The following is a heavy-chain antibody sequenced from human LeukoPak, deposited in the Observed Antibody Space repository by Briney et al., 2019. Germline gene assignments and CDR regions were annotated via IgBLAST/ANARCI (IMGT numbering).Heavy chain of an antibody. CDR1: GGSFSGYY. Sequence: SETLSLTCAVYGGSFSGYYWSWIRQPPGKGLEWIGEINHSGSTNYNPSLKSRVTISVDTSKNQFSLKLSSVTAADTAVYYCARGRRGRDSKNFNNYYYYYMDVWGKGTTVTVSS. V-gene: IGHV4-34*01. CDR3: ARGRRGRDSKNFNNYYYYYMDV. J-gene: IGHJ6*03. CDR2: INHSGST. D-gene: IGHD4-11*01.